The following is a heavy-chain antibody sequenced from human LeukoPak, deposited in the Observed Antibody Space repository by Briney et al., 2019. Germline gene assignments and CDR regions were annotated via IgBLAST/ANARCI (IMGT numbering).Heavy chain of an antibody. CDR1: AGSISSYY. Sequence: SETLSLTCTVSAGSISSYYWSWIRQPPGKGLEWIGYIYYSGSTNYNPSLKSRATISVDTSKNQFSLKLSSVTAADTAIYYCARSYIAASGRDAFDIWGQGTMVTVSS. CDR3: ARSYIAASGRDAFDI. CDR2: IYYSGST. J-gene: IGHJ3*02. D-gene: IGHD6-13*01. V-gene: IGHV4-59*01.